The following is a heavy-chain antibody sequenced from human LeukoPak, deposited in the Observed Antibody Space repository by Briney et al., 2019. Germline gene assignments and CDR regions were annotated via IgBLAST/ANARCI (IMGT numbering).Heavy chain of an antibody. CDR3: VKGMEDYDILTGVLDV. D-gene: IGHD3-9*01. CDR2: ISSNGGST. CDR1: GFTFSSYA. V-gene: IGHV3-64D*06. J-gene: IGHJ6*02. Sequence: GGSLRLSCSASGFTFSSYAMHWVRQAPGKGLEYVSAISSNGGSTYYADSVKGRFTISRDNSKNTLYLQMSSLRAEDTAVYYCVKGMEDYDILTGVLDVWGQGTTVTVPS.